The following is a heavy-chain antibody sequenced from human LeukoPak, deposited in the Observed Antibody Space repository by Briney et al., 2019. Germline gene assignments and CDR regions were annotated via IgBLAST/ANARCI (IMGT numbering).Heavy chain of an antibody. CDR1: GGSISSYY. V-gene: IGHV4-59*08. CDR2: IYYSGST. Sequence: SETLSLTCTVSGGSISSYYWSWIRQPPGKGLEWIGYIYYSGSTHYNPSLKSRVTISVDTSKNQFSLKLSSVTAADTAVYYCARGIVGIAAAGTGWFDPWGQGTLVTVSS. D-gene: IGHD6-13*01. J-gene: IGHJ5*02. CDR3: ARGIVGIAAAGTGWFDP.